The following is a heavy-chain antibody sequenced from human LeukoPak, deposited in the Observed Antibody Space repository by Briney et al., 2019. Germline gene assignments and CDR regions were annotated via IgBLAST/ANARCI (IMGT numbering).Heavy chain of an antibody. J-gene: IGHJ4*02. Sequence: SETLSLTCTVPGGSISSYYWSWIRQPPGKGLEWIGYIYYSGSTNYNPSLKSRVTISVDTSKNQFALKLSSVTAADTAVYYCARVPRGAAPSGYFDYWGQGTLVTVSS. CDR1: GGSISSYY. CDR3: ARVPRGAAPSGYFDY. CDR2: IYYSGST. V-gene: IGHV4-59*01. D-gene: IGHD3-3*01.